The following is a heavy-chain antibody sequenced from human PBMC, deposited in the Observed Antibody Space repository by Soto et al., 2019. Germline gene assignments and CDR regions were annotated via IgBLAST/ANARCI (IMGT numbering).Heavy chain of an antibody. CDR1: GYTFTSYD. CDR3: ARGESYYYDSSGYYS. Sequence: QVQLVQSGAEVKKPGASVKVSCKASGYTFTSYDINWVRQATGQGLEWMGWMNPNSGNTGYAQKFQGRVTMTRNTSXXTAYMELSSLRSEDTAVYYCARGESYYYDSSGYYSWGQGTLVTVSS. V-gene: IGHV1-8*01. D-gene: IGHD3-22*01. CDR2: MNPNSGNT. J-gene: IGHJ4*02.